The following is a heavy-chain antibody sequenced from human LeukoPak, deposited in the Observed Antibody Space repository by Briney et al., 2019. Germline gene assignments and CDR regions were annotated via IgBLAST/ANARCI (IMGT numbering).Heavy chain of an antibody. J-gene: IGHJ4*02. D-gene: IGHD2-21*02. V-gene: IGHV3-15*01. Sequence: PGGSLRLSCAASGLTFSNAWMSWVRQAPGKGLEWVGRIKSKTDGGTTDYAAPVKGRFTISRDDSKNTMYLQMNRLKTEDTAVYYCTTVGDPLPDKYFDYWGQGTLVTVSS. CDR2: IKSKTDGGTT. CDR3: TTVGDPLPDKYFDY. CDR1: GLTFSNAW.